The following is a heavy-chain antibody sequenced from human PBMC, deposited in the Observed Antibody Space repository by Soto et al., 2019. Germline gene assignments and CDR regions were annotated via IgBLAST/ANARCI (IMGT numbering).Heavy chain of an antibody. D-gene: IGHD3-3*01. CDR2: IIPIFGTA. Sequence: GASVKVSCKASGGTFSSYAISWVRQAPGQGLEWMGGIIPIFGTANYAQKFQGRVTITADKSTSTAYMELSSLRFEDTAVYYCARPRVFGVVTEAFDIWGQGTMVSVSS. CDR1: GGTFSSYA. J-gene: IGHJ3*02. V-gene: IGHV1-69*06. CDR3: ARPRVFGVVTEAFDI.